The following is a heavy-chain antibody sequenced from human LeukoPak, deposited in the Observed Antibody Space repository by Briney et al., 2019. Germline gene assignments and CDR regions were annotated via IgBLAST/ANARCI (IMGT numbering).Heavy chain of an antibody. J-gene: IGHJ5*02. CDR1: GFTFSSYA. CDR2: ISGSGGST. D-gene: IGHD6-13*01. Sequence: GGSLRLSCAASGFTFSSYAMSWVRQAPGKGLEWVSAISGSGGSTYYADSVKGRFTISRDNAKNSLYLQMNSLRDEDTAVYYCASRGYSSSWYVAWFDPWGQGTLVTVSS. CDR3: ASRGYSSSWYVAWFDP. V-gene: IGHV3-23*01.